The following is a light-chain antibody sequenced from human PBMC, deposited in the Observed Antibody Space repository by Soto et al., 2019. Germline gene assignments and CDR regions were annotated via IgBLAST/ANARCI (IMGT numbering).Light chain of an antibody. J-gene: IGKJ4*01. Sequence: DVVLTQSPLSLPVTLGQPASISCGSSQSLVHTNGNTFLPWFHQRPGQSPRRLLYRVSNRDSGVPDRFRGSGSGTDFTLRISRVEAEDVRIYYCMQSTHWPLTFGGGTKVDIK. CDR3: MQSTHWPLT. CDR1: QSLVHTNGNTF. CDR2: RVS. V-gene: IGKV2-30*02.